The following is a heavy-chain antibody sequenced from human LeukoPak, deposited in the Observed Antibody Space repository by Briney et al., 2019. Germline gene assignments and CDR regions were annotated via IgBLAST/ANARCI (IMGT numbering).Heavy chain of an antibody. D-gene: IGHD1-26*01. V-gene: IGHV3-43*02. Sequence: GGSLRLSCAASGFTFDDYAMHWVRQAPGKGLEWVSLISGDGGSTYYADSVKGRFTISRDNAENSSHLQMNSLRAEDTAVYYCARERSQYFDYWGQGTLVSVSS. CDR3: ARERSQYFDY. J-gene: IGHJ4*02. CDR1: GFTFDDYA. CDR2: ISGDGGST.